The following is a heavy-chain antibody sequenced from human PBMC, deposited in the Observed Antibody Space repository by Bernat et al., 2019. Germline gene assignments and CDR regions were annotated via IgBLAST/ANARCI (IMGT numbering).Heavy chain of an antibody. CDR1: GFTFSSYG. J-gene: IGHJ6*02. V-gene: IGHV3-33*01. CDR3: ARGLWFGELFYGMDV. Sequence: QVQLVESGGGVVQPGRSLRLSCAASGFTFSSYGMHWVRQAPGKGLEWGAVIWYDGSNKDDADAGKGRFTISRDNSKNTLYLQMNSRRVEDTAVYYCARGLWFGELFYGMDVWGQGTTVTVSS. D-gene: IGHD3-10*01. CDR2: IWYDGSNK.